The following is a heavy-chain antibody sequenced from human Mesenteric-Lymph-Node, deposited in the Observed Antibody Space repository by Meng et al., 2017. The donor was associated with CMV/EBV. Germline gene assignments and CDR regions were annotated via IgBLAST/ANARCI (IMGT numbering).Heavy chain of an antibody. D-gene: IGHD2-21*01. CDR1: GYSISSGYY. J-gene: IGHJ5*02. CDR2: IYHSGST. V-gene: IGHV4-38-2*02. Sequence: SETLSLTCTVSGYSISSGYYWGWIRQPPGKGLEWIGSIYHSGSTYYNPSLKSRVTISVDTSKNQFSLKLSSVTAADTAVYYCARGSIVVVIATHSVAFWFDPWGQGTLVTVSS. CDR3: ARGSIVVVIATHSVAFWFDP.